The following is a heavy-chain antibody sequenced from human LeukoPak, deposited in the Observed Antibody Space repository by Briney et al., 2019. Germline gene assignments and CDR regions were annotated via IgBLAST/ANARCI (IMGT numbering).Heavy chain of an antibody. V-gene: IGHV1-8*01. CDR3: ASLVAGDDAFDI. D-gene: IGHD6-19*01. CDR2: MNPNSGNT. J-gene: IGHJ3*02. Sequence: ASVKVSCKASGYTSTSYDINWVRQATGQGLEWMGWMNPNSGNTGYAQKFQGRVTMTRNTSISTAYMELSSLRSEDTAVYYCASLVAGDDAFDIWGQGTMVTVSS. CDR1: GYTSTSYD.